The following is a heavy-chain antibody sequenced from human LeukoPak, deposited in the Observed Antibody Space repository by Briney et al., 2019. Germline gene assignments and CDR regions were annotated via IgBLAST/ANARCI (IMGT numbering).Heavy chain of an antibody. CDR1: GYTFTGYY. D-gene: IGHD2-15*01. J-gene: IGHJ6*03. CDR2: INPNSGGT. CDR3: ARTKVVAANRRYYYYYMDV. Sequence: ASVKVSCKASGYTFTGYYMHWVRQAPGQGLEWMGWINPNSGGTNYAQKFQGRVTMTRDTSISTAYMELSRLRSDDTAVYYCARTKVVAANRRYYYYYMDVWGKGTTVTISS. V-gene: IGHV1-2*02.